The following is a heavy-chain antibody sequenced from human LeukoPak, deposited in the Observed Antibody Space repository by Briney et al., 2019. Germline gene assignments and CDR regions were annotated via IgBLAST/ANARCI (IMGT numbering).Heavy chain of an antibody. D-gene: IGHD3-22*01. V-gene: IGHV4-59*01. CDR3: ARGFFTYYYDSNGYYANWFDP. CDR2: IYYSGST. CDR1: GGSISSCY. Sequence: PSETLSLTCTVSGGSISSCYWSWIRQPPGKGLEWIGYIYYSGSTNYNPSLKSRVTISVDTSKNQFSLKLSSVTAADTAVYYCARGFFTYYYDSNGYYANWFDPWGQGTLVTVSS. J-gene: IGHJ5*02.